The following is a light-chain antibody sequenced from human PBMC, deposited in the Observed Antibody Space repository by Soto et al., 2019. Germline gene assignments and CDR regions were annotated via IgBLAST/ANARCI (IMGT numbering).Light chain of an antibody. CDR1: QSISIY. V-gene: IGKV1-39*01. CDR2: AAF. Sequence: DIQMTQSPSSLSASVGDRVTITCRASQSISIYLNWYQQKPGKAPKLLIYAAFSLQSGVPSRFSGSGSGTDFTLTISSLQPEDFATYYCQQSYSTLGTFGQGTKLEIK. CDR3: QQSYSTLGT. J-gene: IGKJ2*01.